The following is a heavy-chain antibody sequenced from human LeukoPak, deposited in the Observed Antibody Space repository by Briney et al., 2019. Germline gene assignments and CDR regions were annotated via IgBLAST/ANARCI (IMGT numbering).Heavy chain of an antibody. J-gene: IGHJ4*02. CDR1: GYTFSDYA. V-gene: IGHV1-3*01. D-gene: IGHD2-2*01. CDR3: ARGSTSDWPLDH. Sequence: ASVTVSCKAYGYTFSDYAMHWVRQAPGQRLEWMGWIDAGNGDTRYSQKFQGRVTITRDTSASTAYIELRSLRSEDTAMYYCARGSTSDWPLDHWGQETLVTISS. CDR2: IDAGNGDT.